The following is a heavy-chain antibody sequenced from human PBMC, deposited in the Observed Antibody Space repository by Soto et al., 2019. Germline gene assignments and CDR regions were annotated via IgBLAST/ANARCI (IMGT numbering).Heavy chain of an antibody. V-gene: IGHV1-18*01. CDR3: ARICSGGSCHVADY. D-gene: IGHD2-15*01. CDR2: ISAYNGNT. CDR1: GYTXTSYG. Sequence: ASVKVSCKASGYTXTSYGISWVRQAPGQGLEWMGWISAYNGNTNYAQKLQGRVTMTTDTSTSTAYMELRSLRSDDTAVYYCARICSGGSCHVADYWGQGTLVTVSS. J-gene: IGHJ4*02.